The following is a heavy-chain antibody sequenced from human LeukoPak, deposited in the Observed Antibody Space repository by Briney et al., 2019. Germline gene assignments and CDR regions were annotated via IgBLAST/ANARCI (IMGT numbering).Heavy chain of an antibody. V-gene: IGHV3-7*01. CDR3: ARGHFGMDV. CDR2: IKKEDGSEK. J-gene: IGHJ6*02. Sequence: GGSLRLSCLVSGFTITDHWMSWVRQAPGKGLEGVSYIKKEDGSEKYYMPSVKGRFTISRDNAKNSVYLQMNSLGAEDSAVYYCARGHFGMDVWGQGTTVSVSS. CDR1: GFTITDHW.